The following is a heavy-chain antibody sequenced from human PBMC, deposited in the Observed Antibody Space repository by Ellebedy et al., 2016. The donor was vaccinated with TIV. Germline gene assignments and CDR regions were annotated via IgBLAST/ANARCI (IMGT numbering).Heavy chain of an antibody. V-gene: IGHV3-23*01. CDR2: ISYSSDIT. D-gene: IGHD6-19*01. Sequence: GESLKISXAASGFAFSGYAMSWVRQAPGKGLEWVSSISYSSDITHYADSVKGRFTISRDNARNSLYLQMNGLRDDDTAVYYCATRCGTSSGWNYWGRGTLVTVSS. J-gene: IGHJ4*02. CDR3: ATRCGTSSGWNY. CDR1: GFAFSGYA.